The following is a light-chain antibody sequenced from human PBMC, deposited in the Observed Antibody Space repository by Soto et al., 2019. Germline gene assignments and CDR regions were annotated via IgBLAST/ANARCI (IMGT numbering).Light chain of an antibody. Sequence: EIVLTQSPATLSLSPGERATLSCRASQSFGIHLAGYQQRPGQAPRLLIFDIYYRDSGIPGRFIGSGSGTDFTLTISSLEPEDSAVYYCQQRNWPRITCGQGTKLEI. V-gene: IGKV3-11*01. CDR2: DIY. CDR1: QSFGIH. CDR3: QQRNWPRIT. J-gene: IGKJ2*01.